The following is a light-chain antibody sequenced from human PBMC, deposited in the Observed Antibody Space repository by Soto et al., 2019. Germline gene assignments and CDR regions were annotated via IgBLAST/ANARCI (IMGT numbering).Light chain of an antibody. V-gene: IGLV1-44*01. CDR2: SNN. J-gene: IGLJ1*01. CDR1: SSNIGGNA. Sequence: QSVLTQPPSASGTPGQRVTISCSGISSNIGGNAVNWYQQLPGTTPKLLIYSNNQRPSGVPDRFSGSKSGTSASLAISGLQSEDEADYYCAAWDDSLSGYVFGTGTKLTVL. CDR3: AAWDDSLSGYV.